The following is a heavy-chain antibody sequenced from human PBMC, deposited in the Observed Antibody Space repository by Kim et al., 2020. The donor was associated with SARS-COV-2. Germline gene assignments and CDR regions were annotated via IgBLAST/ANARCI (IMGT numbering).Heavy chain of an antibody. V-gene: IGHV4-59*01. J-gene: IGHJ4*02. Sequence: YHPSLQRRVNISVDTSKNPFSLKLSSVTAADTAVYFCAGDYTAMGAFDYWGQGTLVTVSS. D-gene: IGHD5-18*01. CDR3: AGDYTAMGAFDY.